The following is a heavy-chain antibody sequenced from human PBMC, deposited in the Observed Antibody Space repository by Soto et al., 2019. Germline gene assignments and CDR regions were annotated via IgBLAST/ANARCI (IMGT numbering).Heavy chain of an antibody. J-gene: IGHJ6*02. CDR3: ARMIGYLLGLDNYYDGMDV. D-gene: IGHD7-27*01. CDR1: GYTFTSYY. CDR2: INPAGGDT. V-gene: IGHV1-46*01. Sequence: ASVKVSCKASGYTFTSYYMHWVRQAPGQGLEWMGVINPAGGDTTYAEKFQGRVTMTRDTSTRTVYMDLSSLRSDDTAVYYCARMIGYLLGLDNYYDGMDVWGHGTTVTVS.